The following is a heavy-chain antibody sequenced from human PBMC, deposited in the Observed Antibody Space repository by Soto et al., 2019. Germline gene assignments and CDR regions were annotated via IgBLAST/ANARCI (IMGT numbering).Heavy chain of an antibody. V-gene: IGHV1-69*12. Sequence: QVQLVQSGAEVKKPESSVKVSCKAPGGTFSTYAISWVRQAPGQGLEWMGGIIPMFGTANYAQRFKDSVTITADESTNTVYMELSSLRSEDTAVYFCASGIHLWLRRINNGYSGWGQGTLVTVSS. CDR2: IIPMFGTA. J-gene: IGHJ4*02. CDR1: GGTFSTYA. D-gene: IGHD5-12*01. CDR3: ASGIHLWLRRINNGYSG.